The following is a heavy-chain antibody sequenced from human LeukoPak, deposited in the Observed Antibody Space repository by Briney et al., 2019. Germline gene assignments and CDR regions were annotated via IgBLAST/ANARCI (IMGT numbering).Heavy chain of an antibody. CDR2: LSSSGSST. CDR1: GFTFSTYA. D-gene: IGHD1-26*01. Sequence: GGSLRLSCAASGFTFSTYAMSWVRQAPGKGLEWVSALSSSGSSTYYADSVKGRFTISRDNSKNTLYLQMNSLRAEDTALCYCAKDRSGAFDYWGQGTLVTVSS. V-gene: IGHV3-23*01. J-gene: IGHJ4*02. CDR3: AKDRSGAFDY.